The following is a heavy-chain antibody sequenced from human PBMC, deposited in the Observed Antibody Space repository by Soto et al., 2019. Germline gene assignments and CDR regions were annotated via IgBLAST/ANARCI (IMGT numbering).Heavy chain of an antibody. J-gene: IGHJ5*02. CDR3: AREYNRNGYRRLDP. Sequence: ASVKVSCKASGYAFTSYDINWVRQATGQGLEWMGWMNPNSGNTGYAQKFQGRVTMTRNTSISTAYMELSSLRSEDTAVYYYAREYNRNGYRRLDPWGQGTLVTVSS. CDR1: GYAFTSYD. D-gene: IGHD3-22*01. CDR2: MNPNSGNT. V-gene: IGHV1-8*01.